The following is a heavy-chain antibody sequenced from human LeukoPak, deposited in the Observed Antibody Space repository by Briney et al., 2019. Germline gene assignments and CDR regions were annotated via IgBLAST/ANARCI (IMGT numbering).Heavy chain of an antibody. Sequence: GASVKVSCKACGCSLTSYGMSWVRQAPGQGREGMGWISAYNGNTNYAQKLQGRVTMPTDTATSTAYMELRSLRSDDTAVYFCAREDSYCGGDGYNWFDPWGQGTLVTVSS. D-gene: IGHD2-21*02. CDR1: GCSLTSYG. J-gene: IGHJ5*02. CDR3: AREDSYCGGDGYNWFDP. V-gene: IGHV1-18*01. CDR2: ISAYNGNT.